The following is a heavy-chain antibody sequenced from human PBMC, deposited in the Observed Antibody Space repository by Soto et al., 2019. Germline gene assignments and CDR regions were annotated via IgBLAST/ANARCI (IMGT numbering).Heavy chain of an antibody. V-gene: IGHV4-59*01. D-gene: IGHD3-9*01. CDR2: IYYSGST. J-gene: IGHJ4*02. Sequence: SETLSLTCTVSGDSISTYYWNWIRQPPGKGLEWIGSIYYSGSTSYNPSLKSRVTISVDTSKNQFSLKLTSVTAADTAVYYCARAGLRYFDWSQKGYFDYWGQGTLVTVSS. CDR3: ARAGLRYFDWSQKGYFDY. CDR1: GDSISTYY.